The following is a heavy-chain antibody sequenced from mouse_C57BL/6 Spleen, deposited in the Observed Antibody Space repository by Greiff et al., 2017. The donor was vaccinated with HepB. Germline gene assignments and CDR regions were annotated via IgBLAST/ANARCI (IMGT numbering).Heavy chain of an antibody. J-gene: IGHJ4*01. Sequence: VQLQQSGPELVKPGASVKISCKASGYTFTDYYMNWVKQSHGKSLEWIGDINPNNGGTSYNQKFKGKATLTVDKSSSTAYMELRSLTSEDSAVYYCARSKIIYYDYHYYAMDYWGQGTSVTVSS. CDR3: ARSKIIYYDYHYYAMDY. D-gene: IGHD2-4*01. CDR1: GYTFTDYY. CDR2: INPNNGGT. V-gene: IGHV1-26*01.